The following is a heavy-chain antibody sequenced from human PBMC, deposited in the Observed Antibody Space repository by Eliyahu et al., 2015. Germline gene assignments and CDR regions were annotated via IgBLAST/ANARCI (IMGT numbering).Heavy chain of an antibody. CDR1: GFXFXSFA. CDR2: VSHDGNIK. D-gene: IGHD2-21*02. Sequence: QVQLVESGGGVVQPGRSLRLSCAASGFXFXSFARHWVRQAPGKGLEWVAVVSHDGNIKNYADSVKGRFTISRDNSKNTLYLQVNSLRAEDTAVYFCARDSHGFCSASDCDDFDWWGQGTLVTVSS. V-gene: IGHV3-30*01. CDR3: ARDSHGFCSASDCDDFDW. J-gene: IGHJ4*02.